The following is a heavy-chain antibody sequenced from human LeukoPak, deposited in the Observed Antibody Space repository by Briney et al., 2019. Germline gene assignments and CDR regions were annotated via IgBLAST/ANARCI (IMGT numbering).Heavy chain of an antibody. CDR3: ARGIYSYGLTLFDY. J-gene: IGHJ4*02. Sequence: SETLSRTCAVSGGSISSSNWWSWVRQPPGKGLEWIGEIYHSGSTNYNPSLKSRVTISVDKSKNQFSLKLSSVTAADTAVYYCARGIYSYGLTLFDYWGQGTLVTVSS. CDR1: GGSISSSNW. CDR2: IYHSGST. V-gene: IGHV4-4*02. D-gene: IGHD5-18*01.